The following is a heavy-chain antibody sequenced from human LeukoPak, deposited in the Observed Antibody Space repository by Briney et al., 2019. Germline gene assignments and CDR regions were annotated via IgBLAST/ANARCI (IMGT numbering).Heavy chain of an antibody. J-gene: IGHJ4*02. Sequence: GGSLRLSCAASGFTFSSYAMSWVRQAPGKGLEWVSAISGSGGSTYYADSVKGRFTISRDNSKNTLYLQMNNLRAEDTAIYYCAKKGAVTATGYFDYWGQGTLVTVSS. CDR2: ISGSGGST. D-gene: IGHD2-21*02. V-gene: IGHV3-23*01. CDR1: GFTFSSYA. CDR3: AKKGAVTATGYFDY.